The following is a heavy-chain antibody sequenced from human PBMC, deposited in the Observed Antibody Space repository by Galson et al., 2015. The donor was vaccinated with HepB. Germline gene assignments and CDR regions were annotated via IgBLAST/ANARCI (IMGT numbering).Heavy chain of an antibody. J-gene: IGHJ2*01. D-gene: IGHD2-2*01. V-gene: IGHV1-69*13. CDR3: ARAPPPGDIVVVPAAPFDL. CDR1: GGTFSSYA. CDR2: IIPIFGTA. Sequence: SVKVSCKASGGTFSSYAISWVRQAPGQGLEWMGGIIPIFGTANYAQKFQGRVTITADESTSTAYMELSSLRSEDTAVYYCARAPPPGDIVVVPAAPFDLWGRGTLVTVSS.